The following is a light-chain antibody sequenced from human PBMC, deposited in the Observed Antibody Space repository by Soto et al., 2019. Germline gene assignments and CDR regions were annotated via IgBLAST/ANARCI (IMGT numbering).Light chain of an antibody. CDR2: ENN. J-gene: IGLJ1*01. CDR1: SSNIGAGYE. CDR3: QSYDSGLSGFV. V-gene: IGLV1-40*01. Sequence: QSVLTQPPSVSEAPGQRVTISCTGSSSNIGAGYEAHWYQQVPGTAPKLLIYENNNRPSGVPDRFSGSKSGTSASLAITGLQAEDEAEYYCQSYDSGLSGFVFGTGTKLTVL.